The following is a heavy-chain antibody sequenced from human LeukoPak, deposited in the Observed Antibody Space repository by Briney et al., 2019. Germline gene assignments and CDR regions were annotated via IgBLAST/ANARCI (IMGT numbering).Heavy chain of an antibody. Sequence: SETLSLTCAVSGYSISSGYYWGRIRQPPGKGLEWIGSIYHSGSTYYNPSLKSRVTISVDTSKNQFSLKLSSVTAADTAVYYCARDPSGSFTNWFDPWGQGTLVTVSS. CDR3: ARDPSGSFTNWFDP. D-gene: IGHD3-10*01. CDR1: GYSISSGYY. J-gene: IGHJ5*02. V-gene: IGHV4-38-2*02. CDR2: IYHSGST.